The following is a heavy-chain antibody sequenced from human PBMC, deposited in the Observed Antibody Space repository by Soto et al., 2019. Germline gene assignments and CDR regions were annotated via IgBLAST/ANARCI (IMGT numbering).Heavy chain of an antibody. J-gene: IGHJ4*02. Sequence: ASVKVSCKASGYTFLIYGIGWVRQAPGQGLEWMGWISGYNGNTHYAQKFQGRVTMTTDTSTSTAYMELRSLRSDDTAVYYCARGDYGAPPDYWGQGTLVTVSS. V-gene: IGHV1-18*01. CDR3: ARGDYGAPPDY. CDR1: GYTFLIYG. D-gene: IGHD4-17*01. CDR2: ISGYNGNT.